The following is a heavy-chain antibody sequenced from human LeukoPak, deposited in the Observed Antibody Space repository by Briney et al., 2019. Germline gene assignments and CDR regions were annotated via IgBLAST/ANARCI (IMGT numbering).Heavy chain of an antibody. J-gene: IGHJ4*02. D-gene: IGHD3-10*01. V-gene: IGHV3-30-3*01. CDR1: GFTFRNYV. Sequence: GWSLGLSCAASGFTFRNYVIHWVRQAPGKGLEWVAVTSSDLDVKLYADSVKGRFTISRDNSRSTLYLQMNSLRPEDTAIYYCAREGYYGSGSPPSLYFDYWGQGTLVTVSS. CDR2: TSSDLDVK. CDR3: AREGYYGSGSPPSLYFDY.